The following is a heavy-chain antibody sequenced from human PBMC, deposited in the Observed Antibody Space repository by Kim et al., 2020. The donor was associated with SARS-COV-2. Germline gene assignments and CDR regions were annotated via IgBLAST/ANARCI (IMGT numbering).Heavy chain of an antibody. CDR2: IYYSGST. V-gene: IGHV4-59*08. J-gene: IGHJ3*02. D-gene: IGHD6-13*01. CDR1: GGSISSYY. CDR3: ARLGRGSSWSTTAFDI. Sequence: SETLSLTCTVSGGSISSYYWSWIRQPPGKGLEWIGYIYYSGSTNYNPSLKSRVTISVDTSKNQFSLKLSSVTAADTAVHYCARLGRGSSWSTTAFDIWGQGTMVTVSS.